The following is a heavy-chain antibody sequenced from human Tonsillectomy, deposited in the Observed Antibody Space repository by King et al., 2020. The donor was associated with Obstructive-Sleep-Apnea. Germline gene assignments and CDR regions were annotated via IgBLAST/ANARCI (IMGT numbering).Heavy chain of an antibody. CDR2: IYYSGST. V-gene: IGHV4-31*03. CDR3: ARVVAGTPHYYYGMDV. D-gene: IGHD6-19*01. Sequence: QLQESGPGLVKPSQTLSLTCTVSGGSISSGGYYWSLIRQHPGKGLEWIGDIYYSGSTYYNPSLKSRVTISVDTSKNQFSLKRSSVTAADTAVYYCARVVAGTPHYYYGMDVWGQGTTVTVSS. CDR1: GGSISSGGYY. J-gene: IGHJ6*02.